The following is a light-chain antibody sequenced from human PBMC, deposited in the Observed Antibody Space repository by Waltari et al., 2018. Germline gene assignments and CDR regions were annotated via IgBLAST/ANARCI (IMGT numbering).Light chain of an antibody. CDR1: SLRSYL. CDR2: GKN. V-gene: IGLV3-19*01. J-gene: IGLJ3*02. Sequence: SSELTQDPAVSAALGQTVSITCQGDSLRSYLPSWYQQKPGQAPKLVLYGKNKRPSGIPDRLSASSSGNTAYLTIAATQAEDEADYYCSSRDISGNLLFGGGTRLAVL. CDR3: SSRDISGNLL.